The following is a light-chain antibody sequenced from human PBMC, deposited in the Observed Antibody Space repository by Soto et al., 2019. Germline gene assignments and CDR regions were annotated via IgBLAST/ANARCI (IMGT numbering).Light chain of an antibody. J-gene: IGKJ5*01. CDR3: QQYNNWHPVT. CDR1: QSVSSDY. Sequence: EILLTQSPGTLSLSPGERATLSCRASQSVSSDYLVWYQQKPGQATRLLMYGASSPANGIPDRFSGSGSGTDFTLTISRLEPEDFALYYCQQYNNWHPVTFGQGTRLEI. CDR2: GAS. V-gene: IGKV3-20*01.